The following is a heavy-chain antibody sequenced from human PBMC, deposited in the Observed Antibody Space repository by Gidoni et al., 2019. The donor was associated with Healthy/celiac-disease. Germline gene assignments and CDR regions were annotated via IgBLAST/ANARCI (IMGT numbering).Heavy chain of an antibody. CDR2: IYTSGST. V-gene: IGHV4-61*02. Sequence: QVQLQESGPGLVKPSQTLSLTCTVSGGSISRGSYYWSWIRQPAGKGLEWIGRIYTSGSTNYNPSLKSRVTISVDTSKNQFSLKLSSVTAADTAVYYCARENQIVVVPAATGLSAFDIWGQGTMVTVSS. CDR1: GGSISRGSYY. J-gene: IGHJ3*02. D-gene: IGHD2-2*01. CDR3: ARENQIVVVPAATGLSAFDI.